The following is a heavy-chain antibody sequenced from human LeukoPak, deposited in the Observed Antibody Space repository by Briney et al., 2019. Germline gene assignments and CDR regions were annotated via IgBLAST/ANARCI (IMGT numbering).Heavy chain of an antibody. Sequence: SETLSLTCTVSGGSISSYYWSWIRQPPGKGLEWIGYIYYSGSTNYNPSLKSRVTISVDTSKNQFSLKLSSVTAADTAVYYCARGHNWGFFDYWGQGTLVTVSS. D-gene: IGHD7-27*01. CDR1: GGSISSYY. J-gene: IGHJ4*02. V-gene: IGHV4-59*01. CDR3: ARGHNWGFFDY. CDR2: IYYSGST.